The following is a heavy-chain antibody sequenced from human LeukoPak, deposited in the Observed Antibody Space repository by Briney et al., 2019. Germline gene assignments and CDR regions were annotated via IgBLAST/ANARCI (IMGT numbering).Heavy chain of an antibody. Sequence: SETLSLTCTVSGGSISSYYWSWIRQPPGKGLEWIGYIYYSGSTNYNPSLKSRVTISVGTSKNQFSLKLSSVTAADTAVYYCARDPGMWFDPWGQGTLVTVSS. CDR3: ARDPGMWFDP. CDR2: IYYSGST. D-gene: IGHD1-14*01. J-gene: IGHJ5*02. CDR1: GGSISSYY. V-gene: IGHV4-59*01.